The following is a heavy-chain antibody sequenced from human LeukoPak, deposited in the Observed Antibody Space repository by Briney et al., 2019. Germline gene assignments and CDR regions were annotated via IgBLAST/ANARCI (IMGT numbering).Heavy chain of an antibody. D-gene: IGHD3-22*01. J-gene: IGHJ3*02. Sequence: ASVKVSCKASGYTFTSYAMNWVRQAPGQGLEWMGWISAYNGNTNYAQKLQGRVTMTTDTSTSTAYMELRSLRSDDTAVYYCARYYYDSSGPHRGAFDIWGQGTMVTVSS. CDR2: ISAYNGNT. CDR1: GYTFTSYA. V-gene: IGHV1-18*01. CDR3: ARYYYDSSGPHRGAFDI.